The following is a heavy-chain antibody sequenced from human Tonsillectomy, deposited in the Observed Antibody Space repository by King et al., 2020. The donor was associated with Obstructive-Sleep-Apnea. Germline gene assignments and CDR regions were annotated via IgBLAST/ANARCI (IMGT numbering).Heavy chain of an antibody. CDR2: ISSSSSTI. J-gene: IGHJ4*02. CDR1: GFTFSSYS. Sequence: VQLVESGGGLVQPGGSLRLSCAASGFTFSSYSMNWVRQAPGKGLEWVSYISSSSSTIYYADSVKGRFTISRDNAKNSLYLQMNRLRAEDTAVYYCARDGPTYYYDSNFDYWGQGTLVTVSS. D-gene: IGHD3-22*01. V-gene: IGHV3-48*04. CDR3: ARDGPTYYYDSNFDY.